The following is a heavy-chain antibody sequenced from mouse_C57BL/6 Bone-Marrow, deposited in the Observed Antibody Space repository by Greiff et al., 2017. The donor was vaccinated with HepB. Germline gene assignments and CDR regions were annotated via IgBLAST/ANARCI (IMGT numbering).Heavy chain of an antibody. CDR1: GYAFTNYL. D-gene: IGHD1-1*01. Sequence: QVQLKESGAELVRPGTSVKVSCKASGYAFTNYLIEWVKQRPGQGLEWIGVINPGSGGTNYNEKFKGKATLTADKSSSTAYMQLSSLTSEDSAVYFCARWTTVVATYYFDYWGQGTTLTVSS. CDR2: INPGSGGT. V-gene: IGHV1-54*01. J-gene: IGHJ2*01. CDR3: ARWTTVVATYYFDY.